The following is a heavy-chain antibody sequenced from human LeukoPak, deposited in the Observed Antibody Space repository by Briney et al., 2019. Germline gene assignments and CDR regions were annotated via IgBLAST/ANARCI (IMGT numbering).Heavy chain of an antibody. V-gene: IGHV3-48*04. D-gene: IGHD6-13*01. CDR2: ISSSGSTI. Sequence: PGGSLRLSCAASGFTFSSYSMNWVRQAPGKGLEWVSYISSSGSTIYYADSVKGRFTISRDNARNSLYLQMNSLRAEDTAVYYCARDLIGIAAIESDYWGQGTLVTVSS. CDR3: ARDLIGIAAIESDY. J-gene: IGHJ4*02. CDR1: GFTFSSYS.